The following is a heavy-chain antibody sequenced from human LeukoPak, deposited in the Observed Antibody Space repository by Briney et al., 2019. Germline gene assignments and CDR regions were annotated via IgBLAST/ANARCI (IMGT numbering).Heavy chain of an antibody. V-gene: IGHV4-4*07. Sequence: PSETLSLTCTVSGGSISSYYWSWIRQPAGKGLEWIGRIYRSGRTEYNPSLKSRVTMSVDTSKNQFYLKLSSVTAEDTALYYCARERQGWWLDSWGQGTLVTVSS. CDR3: ARERQGWWLDS. CDR1: GGSISSYY. J-gene: IGHJ5*01. D-gene: IGHD5-24*01. CDR2: IYRSGRT.